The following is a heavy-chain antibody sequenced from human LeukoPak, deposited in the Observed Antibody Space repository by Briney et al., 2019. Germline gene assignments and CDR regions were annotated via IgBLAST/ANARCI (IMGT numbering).Heavy chain of an antibody. CDR2: ISWNSGSI. CDR1: GLTLDDYA. Sequence: GRSLRLSCVPSGLTLDDYAMHWVRQAPGKGLEWVSGISWNSGSIGYAASVKGRFTISRDNAKNSLYLQMNSLRAEDTALYYCARGGPHCSSTSCSWPYYYYYYYMDVWGKGTTVTVSS. D-gene: IGHD2-2*01. J-gene: IGHJ6*03. CDR3: ARGGPHCSSTSCSWPYYYYYYYMDV. V-gene: IGHV3-9*01.